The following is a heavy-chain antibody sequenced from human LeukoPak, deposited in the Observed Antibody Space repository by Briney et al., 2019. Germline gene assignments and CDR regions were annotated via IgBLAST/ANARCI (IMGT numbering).Heavy chain of an antibody. Sequence: QPGGSLRLSCTASGFTFSNYGMHWVRQAPGKGLEWVAFIRYDGSNKYYADSVKGRFTISRDNSKNTLYLQMNSLRAEDTAVYYCSRSRRGFGYFDYWGQGTLVTVSS. V-gene: IGHV3-30*02. CDR2: IRYDGSNK. J-gene: IGHJ4*02. CDR3: SRSRRGFGYFDY. CDR1: GFTFSNYG. D-gene: IGHD3-3*01.